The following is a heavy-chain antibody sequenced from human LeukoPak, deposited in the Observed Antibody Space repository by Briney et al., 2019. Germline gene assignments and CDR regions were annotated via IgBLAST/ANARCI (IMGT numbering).Heavy chain of an antibody. V-gene: IGHV3-64*01. Sequence: GGSLRLSCAASGFTFKTCAMHWVRQAPGKGLEYVSAISSNGDNTNYANSVKGRFTISRDNSKNTLYLQMNSLRGEDTAVYYCARDRRYDILTGFSNSFDYWGQGTLVTVSS. CDR1: GFTFKTCA. J-gene: IGHJ4*02. CDR2: ISSNGDNT. CDR3: ARDRRYDILTGFSNSFDY. D-gene: IGHD3-9*01.